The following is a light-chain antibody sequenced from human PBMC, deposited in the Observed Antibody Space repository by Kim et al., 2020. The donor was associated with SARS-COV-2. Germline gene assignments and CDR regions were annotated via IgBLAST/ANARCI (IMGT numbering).Light chain of an antibody. J-gene: IGLJ1*01. V-gene: IGLV2-11*01. CDR2: DVN. CDR1: SSDIGAYNY. Sequence: LTQPRSVSGSPGQSVIISCTGSSSDIGAYNYISWYQQHAGEVPKLMIFDVNKRPSGVPDRFSGSKSGNTASLTISGLQAEDEADYYCCSYAGRYTYVFGTGTKVTVL. CDR3: CSYAGRYTYV.